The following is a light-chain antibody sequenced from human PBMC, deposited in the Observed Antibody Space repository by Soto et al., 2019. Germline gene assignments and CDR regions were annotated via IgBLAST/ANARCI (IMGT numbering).Light chain of an antibody. CDR1: QSVSSSY. Sequence: EIVLTHSPGTLSLSPGERATLSCRASQSVSSSYLAWYQQKPGQAPRLLIYGASSRATGIPDRFSGSGSGTESTLTINSLQSEDCAVYSGQRYHSGPWKLGQGTNV. J-gene: IGKJ1*01. V-gene: IGKV3-20*01. CDR3: QRYHSGPWK. CDR2: GAS.